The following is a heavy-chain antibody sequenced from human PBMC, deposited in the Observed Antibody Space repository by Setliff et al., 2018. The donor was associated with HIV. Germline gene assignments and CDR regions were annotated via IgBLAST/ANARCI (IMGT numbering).Heavy chain of an antibody. V-gene: IGHV1-24*01. J-gene: IGHJ5*02. D-gene: IGHD6-25*01. CDR2: FDPDDGET. CDR1: GYSLAELY. Sequence: ASVKVSCKVSGYSLAELYMHWVRQAPGKGLEWMGGFDPDDGETVYAQQFQGRVTMTEDTSTDTADMELTSLGSEDTAMYYCAPVSSGWFDPWGQGTLVTVSS. CDR3: APVSSGWFDP.